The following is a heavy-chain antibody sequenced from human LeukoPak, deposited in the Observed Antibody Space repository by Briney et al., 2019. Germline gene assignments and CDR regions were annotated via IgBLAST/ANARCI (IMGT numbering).Heavy chain of an antibody. V-gene: IGHV4-30-4*08. CDR1: GGSISSGDYY. CDR3: ARGFSYYDFWSGYYYYYYMDV. J-gene: IGHJ6*03. Sequence: SETLSLTCTVSGGSISSGDYYWSWIRQPPGKGLEWIGYIYYSGSTYYNPSLKGRFTISVDTSKNQFSLKLSSVTAADTAVYYCARGFSYYDFWSGYYYYYYMDVWGKGTTVTVSS. D-gene: IGHD3-3*01. CDR2: IYYSGST.